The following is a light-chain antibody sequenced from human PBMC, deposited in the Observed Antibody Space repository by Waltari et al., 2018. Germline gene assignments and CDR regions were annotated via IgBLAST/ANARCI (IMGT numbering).Light chain of an antibody. V-gene: IGKV3-11*01. CDR2: DSS. Sequence: EIVLTQSPATLSLSPGERATLSYRASQSVSSSLAWYRQKPGQAPRLLIYDSSIRATGIPARFSGSGSGTDFTLTISTLEPEDFAVYYCQQRRNWPSVTFGGGTKVEIK. CDR3: QQRRNWPSVT. J-gene: IGKJ4*01. CDR1: QSVSSS.